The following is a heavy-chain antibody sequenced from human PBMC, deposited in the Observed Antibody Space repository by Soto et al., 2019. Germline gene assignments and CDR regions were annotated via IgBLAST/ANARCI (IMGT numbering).Heavy chain of an antibody. CDR1: GFTFSSYA. CDR2: ISGSGGST. V-gene: IGHV3-23*04. Sequence: VQLVESGGGVVQPGRSLRLSCAASGFTFSSYAMSWVRQAPGKGLECVSAISGSGGSTYYADSVKGRFTISRDNSKNTLYLQMNSLRAEDTAVYYCAKATIFGVVMVYFDYWGQGTLVTVSS. D-gene: IGHD3-3*01. J-gene: IGHJ4*02. CDR3: AKATIFGVVMVYFDY.